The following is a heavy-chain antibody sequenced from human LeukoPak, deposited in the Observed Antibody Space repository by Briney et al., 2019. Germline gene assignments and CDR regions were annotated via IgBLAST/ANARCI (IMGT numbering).Heavy chain of an antibody. V-gene: IGHV3-30*02. J-gene: IGHJ4*02. CDR3: ASGGDSSSWYYFDY. CDR1: GFTFSSYG. CDR2: IRYDGSNK. Sequence: GGSLRLSCAASGFTFSSYGMHWVRQAPGKGLEWVAFIRYDGSNKYYADSVKGRFTISRDNSKNTLYLQMNSLRAEDTAVYYCASGGDSSSWYYFDYWGQGTLVTVSS. D-gene: IGHD6-13*01.